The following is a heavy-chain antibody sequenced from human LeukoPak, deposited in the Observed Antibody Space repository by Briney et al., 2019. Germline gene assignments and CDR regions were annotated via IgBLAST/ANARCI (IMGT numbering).Heavy chain of an antibody. Sequence: GGSLRLSCAASGFTFSSYAMSWVRQAPGKGLEWVSGIFIHGDETYHAESVKGRFTTSRDNSKSTLYLQMNSLTADDTAVYYCSKHPGVFLRVFHSGGQGPRVPVSS. CDR2: IFIHGDET. CDR1: GFTFSSYA. J-gene: IGHJ4*02. D-gene: IGHD5/OR15-5a*01. V-gene: IGHV3-23*01. CDR3: SKHPGVFLRVFHS.